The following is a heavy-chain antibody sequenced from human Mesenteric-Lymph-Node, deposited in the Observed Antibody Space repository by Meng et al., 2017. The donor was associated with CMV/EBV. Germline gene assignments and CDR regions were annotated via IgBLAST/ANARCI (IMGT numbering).Heavy chain of an antibody. J-gene: IGHJ6*02. Sequence: GGSLRLSCAASGFTFSSYAMSWVRQAPGKGLEWVSAISGSGGSTYYADSVKGRFTISRDNSKNTLYLQMNSLRAEDTAVYYCARDLLFTRLEVAGGYFYGMDVWGQGTTVTVSS. CDR2: ISGSGGST. V-gene: IGHV3-23*01. CDR1: GFTFSSYA. CDR3: ARDLLFTRLEVAGGYFYGMDV. D-gene: IGHD6-19*01.